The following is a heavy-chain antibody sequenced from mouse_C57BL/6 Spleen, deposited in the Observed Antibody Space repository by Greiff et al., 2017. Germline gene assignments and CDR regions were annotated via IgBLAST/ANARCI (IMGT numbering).Heavy chain of an antibody. V-gene: IGHV1-26*01. CDR1: GYTFTDYY. D-gene: IGHD2-2*01. Sequence: EVQLQQSGPELVKPGASVKISCKASGYTFTDYYMNWVKQSHGKSLEWIGDINPNNGGTSYNQKFKGKATLTVAKSSSTAYMELRSLTSEDSAVYYCARLDGYDAAWFAYWGQGTLVTVSA. CDR2: INPNNGGT. J-gene: IGHJ3*01. CDR3: ARLDGYDAAWFAY.